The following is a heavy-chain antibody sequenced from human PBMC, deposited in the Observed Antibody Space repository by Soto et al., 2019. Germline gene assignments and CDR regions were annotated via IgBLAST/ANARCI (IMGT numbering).Heavy chain of an antibody. CDR3: ARDQDCGGDCYTDAFDI. CDR2: IIPIFGTA. D-gene: IGHD2-21*02. CDR1: GGTFSSYA. V-gene: IGHV1-69*13. Sequence: GASVEVSCKASGGTFSSYAMSWVRQAPGQGLEWMGGIIPIFGTANYAQKFQGRVTITADESTSTAYMELSSLRSEETAVYYCARDQDCGGDCYTDAFDIWGQGTMVTVSS. J-gene: IGHJ3*02.